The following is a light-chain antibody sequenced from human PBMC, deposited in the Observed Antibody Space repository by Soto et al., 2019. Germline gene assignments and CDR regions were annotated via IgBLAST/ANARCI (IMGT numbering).Light chain of an antibody. CDR3: QQRNTWPPVT. J-gene: IGKJ5*01. V-gene: IGKV3-11*01. CDR1: QSLSNNIY. Sequence: EIVLTQSPGTLSLSPGERATLSCRASQSLSNNIYVAWYQQKPGQAPRLLIYGAFNRATGIPARFSGSGSGADFTLTISSLEPEDFAIYYCQQRNTWPPVTFGQGTRLEIK. CDR2: GAF.